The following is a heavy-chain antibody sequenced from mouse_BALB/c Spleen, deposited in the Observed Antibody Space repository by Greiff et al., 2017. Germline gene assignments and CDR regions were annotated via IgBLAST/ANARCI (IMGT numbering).Heavy chain of an antibody. CDR3: ARDEGDGGFAY. J-gene: IGHJ3*01. V-gene: IGHV5-4*02. CDR1: GFTFSDYY. Sequence: EVQVVESGGGLVKPGGSLKLSCAASGFTFSDYYMYWVRQTPEKRLEWVATISDGGSYTYYPDSVKGRFTISRDNAKNNLYLQMSSLKSEDTAMYYCARDEGDGGFAYWGQGTLVTVSA. CDR2: ISDGGSYT. D-gene: IGHD3-3*01.